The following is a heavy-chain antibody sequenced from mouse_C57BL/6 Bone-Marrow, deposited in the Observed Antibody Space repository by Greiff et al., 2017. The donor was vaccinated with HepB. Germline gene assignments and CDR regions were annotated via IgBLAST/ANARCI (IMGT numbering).Heavy chain of an antibody. J-gene: IGHJ4*01. CDR1: GYTFTSYD. CDR3: ARTSYYGSSFYAMDY. D-gene: IGHD1-1*01. V-gene: IGHV1-85*01. Sequence: VQLQQSGPELVKPGASVKLSCKASGYTFTSYDINWVKQRPGQGLEWIGWIYPRDGSTKYNEKFKGKATLTVDTSSSTAYMELHSLTSEDSAVYFCARTSYYGSSFYAMDYWGQGTSVTVSS. CDR2: IYPRDGST.